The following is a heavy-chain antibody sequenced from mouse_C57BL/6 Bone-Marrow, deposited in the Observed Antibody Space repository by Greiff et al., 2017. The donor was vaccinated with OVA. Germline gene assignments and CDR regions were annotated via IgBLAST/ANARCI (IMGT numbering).Heavy chain of an antibody. CDR3: ARAYYYGSSYTSSY. D-gene: IGHD1-1*01. J-gene: IGHJ3*01. V-gene: IGHV1-72*01. CDR1: GYTFTSYW. Sequence: QVQLQQPGAELVKPGASVKLSCKASGYTFTSYWMHWVKQRPGRGLEWIGRIDPNRGGTKYNEKFKSKATLTVDKPSSTAYMQLSSRTSEDSAGYYCARAYYYGSSYTSSYWGQGTLVTVSA. CDR2: IDPNRGGT.